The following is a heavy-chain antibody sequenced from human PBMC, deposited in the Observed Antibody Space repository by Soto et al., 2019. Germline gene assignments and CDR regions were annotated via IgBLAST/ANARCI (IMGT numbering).Heavy chain of an antibody. J-gene: IGHJ4*02. CDR1: GFTFGSCA. CDR2: ISGGADIT. Sequence: GGSLRLSCAASGFTFGSCAMTWVRQAPGEGLEWVSVISGGADITYYADSVKGRFTISRDNSKNMLYLQMNSLRAEDTAVYYCAKLGGNTYGYPGYWGQGTLVTVSS. V-gene: IGHV3-23*01. CDR3: AKLGGNTYGYPGY. D-gene: IGHD5-18*01.